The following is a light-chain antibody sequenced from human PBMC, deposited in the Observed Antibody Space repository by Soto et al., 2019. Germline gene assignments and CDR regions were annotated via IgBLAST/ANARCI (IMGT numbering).Light chain of an antibody. CDR2: DAS. V-gene: IGKV1-5*01. Sequence: DIQMTQSPSTLSASVGDRVTITCRASQSISSWLAWYQQKPGKAPKLLIYDASSLESGVPSRFSGSGSGTEFTLTISSLQPDGFATYYCQQYNSYSWTFGQGTKVDI. CDR3: QQYNSYSWT. J-gene: IGKJ1*01. CDR1: QSISSW.